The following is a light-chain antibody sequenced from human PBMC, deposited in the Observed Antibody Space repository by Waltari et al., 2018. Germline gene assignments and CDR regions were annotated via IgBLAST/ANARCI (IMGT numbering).Light chain of an antibody. CDR2: GAS. J-gene: IGKJ1*01. V-gene: IGKV3-20*01. CDR3: QHYGTSSWT. CDR1: QPIAGRY. Sequence: EIVLTQSPGTLSLSQGERATLTCRASQPIAGRYLAWFQQRPGQAPRLLIYGASHRATDIPDRFSGSGSGTDFTLTISRLEPEDFAVFYCQHYGTSSWTFGQGTNVEIK.